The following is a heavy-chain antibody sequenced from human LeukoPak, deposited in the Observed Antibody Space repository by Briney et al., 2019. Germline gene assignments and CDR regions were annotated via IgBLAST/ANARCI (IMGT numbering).Heavy chain of an antibody. CDR3: ARDLCWGRGYYYYYMDV. Sequence: GASVKVSCKASGYTFTDYYMHWVRQAPGQGLEWMGWINPNSGGTNYAQKFQGRVTMTRDTSISTAYMELSRLRSDDTAVYYCARDLCWGRGYYYYYMDVWGKGTTVTVSS. J-gene: IGHJ6*03. CDR1: GYTFTDYY. CDR2: INPNSGGT. V-gene: IGHV1-2*02. D-gene: IGHD7-27*01.